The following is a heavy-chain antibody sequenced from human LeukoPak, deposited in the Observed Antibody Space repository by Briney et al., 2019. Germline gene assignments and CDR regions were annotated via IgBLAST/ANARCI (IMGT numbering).Heavy chain of an antibody. Sequence: SETLSLTRTVSGGSISSYYWSWIRQPPGKGLEWIGYIYYSGSTNYNPSLKSRVTISVDTSKNQFSLKLSSVTAADTAVYYCARGNLLFDYWGQGTLVTVSS. V-gene: IGHV4-59*01. CDR2: IYYSGST. CDR3: ARGNLLFDY. J-gene: IGHJ4*02. CDR1: GGSISSYY. D-gene: IGHD1-14*01.